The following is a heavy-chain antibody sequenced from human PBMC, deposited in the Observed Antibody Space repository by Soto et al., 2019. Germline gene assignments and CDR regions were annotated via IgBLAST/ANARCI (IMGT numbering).Heavy chain of an antibody. J-gene: IGHJ4*02. CDR3: AKDRDIVVVVAATYDY. V-gene: IGHV3-7*01. CDR1: GLTFSNYW. Sequence: GGSLRLSCAASGLTFSNYWMSWVRQAPGKGLEWVANIKQDGSEKYYADSVKGRFTISRDNSKNMLYLQMNSLRAEDTAVYYCAKDRDIVVVVAATYDYWGQGTLVTVSS. D-gene: IGHD2-15*01. CDR2: IKQDGSEK.